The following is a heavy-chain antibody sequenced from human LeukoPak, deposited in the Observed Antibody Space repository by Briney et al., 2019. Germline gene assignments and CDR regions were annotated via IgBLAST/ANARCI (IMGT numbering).Heavy chain of an antibody. J-gene: IGHJ5*02. CDR1: GTSIGSGRHY. CDR3: ARSHPFDH. Sequence: SQTLSLTCTVSGTSIGSGRHYWSWLRQHPGMGLEWIGYIYYSGGTYTTPSLKSRVTMSVDTSKNQFSLKLNSVTAADTAVYYCARSHPFDHWGQGTLAIVSS. V-gene: IGHV4-31*03. CDR2: IYYSGGT.